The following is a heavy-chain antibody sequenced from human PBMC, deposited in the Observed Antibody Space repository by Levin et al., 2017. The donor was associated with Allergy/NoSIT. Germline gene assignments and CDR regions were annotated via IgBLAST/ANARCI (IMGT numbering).Heavy chain of an antibody. D-gene: IGHD4-17*01. CDR2: ISSSSSAI. CDR1: GITFSSYS. CDR3: ASGTTVTPYYFDY. Sequence: LSLTCAASGITFSSYSMNWVRQAPGKGLEWVSYISSSSSAIYYADSVKGRFTISRDNARNSLYLQMDSLRAEDTAVYYCASGTTVTPYYFDYWGQGTLVTVSS. V-gene: IGHV3-48*01. J-gene: IGHJ4*02.